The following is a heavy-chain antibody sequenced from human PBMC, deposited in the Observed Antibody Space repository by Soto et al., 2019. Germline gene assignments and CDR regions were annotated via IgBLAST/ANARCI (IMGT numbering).Heavy chain of an antibody. D-gene: IGHD3-10*01. V-gene: IGHV3-23*01. CDR1: GLNFNGYT. CDR2: IAETGSST. CDR3: AKPVYGSGSPDY. J-gene: IGHJ4*02. Sequence: PGGSLRLSCATSGLNFNGYTMSWVRQAPGQGLEWVSGIAETGSSTYYADSVKGRFTISRDNSENTLYLQMNNLRAEDTAIYYCAKPVYGSGSPDYWGQGTRVTVSS.